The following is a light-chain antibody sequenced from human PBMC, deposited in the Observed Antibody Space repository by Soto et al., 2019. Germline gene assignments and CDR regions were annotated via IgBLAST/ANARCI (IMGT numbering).Light chain of an antibody. CDR2: AAS. J-gene: IGKJ2*01. CDR1: QSISTW. V-gene: IGKV1-5*01. Sequence: DIQMTQSPSTLSASVGDRVTITCRASQSISTWLAWYQQKPGKAPKLLISAASTLESGVPSWFSVSGSGTEFTLTISSLHPDDFATYYCKQYNTYSYTFGQGTKLEIK. CDR3: KQYNTYSYT.